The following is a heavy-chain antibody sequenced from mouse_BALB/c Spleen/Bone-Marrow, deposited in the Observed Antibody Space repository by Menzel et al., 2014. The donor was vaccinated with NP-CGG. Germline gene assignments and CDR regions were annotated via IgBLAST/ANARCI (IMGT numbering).Heavy chain of an antibody. Sequence: VQLQQSGAELMKPGASVKISCKATGYTFSSYWIEWVKQRPGHGLEWIGEILPGSGSTNYNEKFKGKATFTADTSSNTAYMQLSSLTSEDSAVYYCARREVSYYYDYWGQGTTLTVPS. J-gene: IGHJ2*01. CDR3: ARREVSYYYDY. V-gene: IGHV1-9*01. D-gene: IGHD2-12*01. CDR2: ILPGSGST. CDR1: GYTFSSYW.